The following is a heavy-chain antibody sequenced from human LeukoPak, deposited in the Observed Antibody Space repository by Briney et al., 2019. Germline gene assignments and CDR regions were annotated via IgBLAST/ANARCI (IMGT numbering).Heavy chain of an antibody. Sequence: GRSLRLSCAASGCTFSSYAMHWVRQAPGKGLEWVAVISYDGSNKYYADSVKGRFTISRDNSKNTLYLQMNSLRAEDTAVYYCAGDAYYYGSGSYYAYYFDYWGQGTLVTVSS. J-gene: IGHJ4*02. CDR3: AGDAYYYGSGSYYAYYFDY. V-gene: IGHV3-30*04. CDR2: ISYDGSNK. CDR1: GCTFSSYA. D-gene: IGHD3-10*01.